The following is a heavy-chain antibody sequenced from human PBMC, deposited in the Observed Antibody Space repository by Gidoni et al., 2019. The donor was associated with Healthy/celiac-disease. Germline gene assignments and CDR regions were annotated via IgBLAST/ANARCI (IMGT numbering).Heavy chain of an antibody. CDR2: IIPILGIA. Sequence: QVQLVQSGAEVKKPGSPVKVSCKASGGTFSSYAISWVRRAPGQGLQWMGGIIPILGIANYAQKFQGRVTITADKSTSTAYMELSSLRSEYTAVYYCARGGVSYGDYWYFDLWGRGTLVTVSS. J-gene: IGHJ2*01. CDR1: GGTFSSYA. D-gene: IGHD4-17*01. V-gene: IGHV1-69*10. CDR3: ARGGVSYGDYWYFDL.